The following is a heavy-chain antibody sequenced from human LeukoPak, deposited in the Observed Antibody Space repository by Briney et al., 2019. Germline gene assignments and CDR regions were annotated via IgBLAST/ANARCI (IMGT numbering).Heavy chain of an antibody. D-gene: IGHD4-17*01. J-gene: IGHJ4*02. Sequence: GESLKISCKASGYSFTSYWIGWVRQMPGKGLEWVGIIYPGDSDTRYSPSFQGQVTISADKAITTAYLQWSSLKASDSAMYYCARRHGDHRNLDYWGQGTLVTVSS. CDR2: IYPGDSDT. V-gene: IGHV5-51*01. CDR1: GYSFTSYW. CDR3: ARRHGDHRNLDY.